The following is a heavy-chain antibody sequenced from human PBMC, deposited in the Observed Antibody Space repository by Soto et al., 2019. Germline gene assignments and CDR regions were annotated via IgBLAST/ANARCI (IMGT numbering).Heavy chain of an antibody. CDR2: IKQDGSEK. D-gene: IGHD3-10*01. CDR3: AREEESVGSPPSGFHP. V-gene: IGHV3-7*03. Sequence: VGSLRLSCVGSGFTFGKYWMDWLRQTPGKGLEWVANIKQDGSEKFYVDSVRGRFTISRDNAKNSVYLEMNRLRDEDTGVYYCAREEESVGSPPSGFHPWGQGVQVTVSS. J-gene: IGHJ5*02. CDR1: GFTFGKYW.